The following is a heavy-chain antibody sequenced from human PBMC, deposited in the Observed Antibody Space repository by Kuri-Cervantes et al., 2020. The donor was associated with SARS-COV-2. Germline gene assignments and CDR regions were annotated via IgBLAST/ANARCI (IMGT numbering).Heavy chain of an antibody. CDR1: GGSISSGDYY. CDR2: TYYSGST. V-gene: IGHV4-30-4*08. CDR3: ARALFSSSYYFDY. D-gene: IGHD6-6*01. Sequence: LRLSCTVSGGSISSGDYYWSWIRQPPGKGLEWIGYTYYSGSTYYNPSLKSRVTISVDTSKNQFYLKRSSVTAADTAVYYCARALFSSSYYFDYWGQGTLVTVSS. J-gene: IGHJ4*02.